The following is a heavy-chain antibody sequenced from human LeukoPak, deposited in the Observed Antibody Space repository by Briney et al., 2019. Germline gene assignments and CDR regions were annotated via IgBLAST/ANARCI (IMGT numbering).Heavy chain of an antibody. CDR3: ARESADYYDSSGYYYLVYYFDY. V-gene: IGHV1-2*02. CDR1: GYTFTGYY. Sequence: ASVKVSCKASGYTFTGYYMHWVRQAPGQGLERMGWINPNSGGTNYAQKFQGRVTMTRDTSISTAYMELSRLRSDDTAVYYCARESADYYDSSGYYYLVYYFDYWGQGTLVTVSS. CDR2: INPNSGGT. D-gene: IGHD3-22*01. J-gene: IGHJ4*02.